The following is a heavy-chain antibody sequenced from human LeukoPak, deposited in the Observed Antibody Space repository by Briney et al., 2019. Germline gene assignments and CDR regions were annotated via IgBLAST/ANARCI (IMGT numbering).Heavy chain of an antibody. CDR2: IYYSGST. V-gene: IGHV4-39*01. CDR1: GGSITSSSYY. CDR3: ASPDYGGNSVAY. D-gene: IGHD4-23*01. Sequence: SETLSLTCTVSGGSITSSSYYCGWIRQPPAKGLEWNGSIYYSGSTYYNPSLQNRVTISVDTAKNQFSLKLSSMTAPGPAVYYCASPDYGGNSVAYWGQGTLVTVSS. J-gene: IGHJ4*02.